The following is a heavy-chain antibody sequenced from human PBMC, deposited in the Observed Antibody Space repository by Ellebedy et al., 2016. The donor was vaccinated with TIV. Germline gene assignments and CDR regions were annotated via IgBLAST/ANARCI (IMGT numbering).Heavy chain of an antibody. J-gene: IGHJ4*02. CDR2: IYYSGST. V-gene: IGHV4-59*01. CDR3: ARGVGSGTYYPFGH. Sequence: PSETLSLTCTVSGGSISSYYWSWIRQPPGKGLEWIGYIYYSGSTNYKPSLKSRVTISVDMSKNQFSLKLSSVTAADTAVYYCARGVGSGTYYPFGHWGQGTLVTVSS. D-gene: IGHD3-10*01. CDR1: GGSISSYY.